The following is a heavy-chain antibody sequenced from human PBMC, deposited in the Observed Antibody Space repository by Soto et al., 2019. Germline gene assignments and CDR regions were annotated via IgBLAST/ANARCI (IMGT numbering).Heavy chain of an antibody. CDR2: IRDKGHSYTT. J-gene: IGHJ4*02. CDR3: ARADSGGYYFFDY. V-gene: IGHV3-72*01. D-gene: IGHD3-22*01. Sequence: GGPLRLSCVAPRFTFSDHYMDWVRQAPGKGLEWVGRIRDKGHSYTTEYAASVRGRFTISRDDSKNSLYLQMNSLKTEDTAVYYCARADSGGYYFFDYWGQGTLVTVSS. CDR1: RFTFSDHY.